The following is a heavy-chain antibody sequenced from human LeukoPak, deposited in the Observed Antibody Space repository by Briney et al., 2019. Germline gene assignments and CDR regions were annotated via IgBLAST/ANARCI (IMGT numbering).Heavy chain of an antibody. V-gene: IGHV3-13*04. CDR1: GFTFSSYD. Sequence: PGGSLRLSCAASGFTFSSYDIHWVRQTTGKGLEWVSAIGTAGDTYYPGSVKGRFTISRENAKNSLYLQMNSLRAGDTAVYYCVRGMRYCGSTSCPYFDYWGQGTLVTVSS. CDR2: IGTAGDT. D-gene: IGHD2-2*01. J-gene: IGHJ4*02. CDR3: VRGMRYCGSTSCPYFDY.